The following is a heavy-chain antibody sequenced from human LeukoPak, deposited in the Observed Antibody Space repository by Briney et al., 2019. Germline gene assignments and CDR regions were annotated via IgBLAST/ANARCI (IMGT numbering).Heavy chain of an antibody. Sequence: ASVKVSSKASGYTFTSYGISWVRQAPGQGLEWMGWISAYNGNTNYAQKLQGRVTMTTDTSTSTAYMELRSLRSDDTAVYYCARVGAAAGTLGVFDYWGQGTLVTVSS. CDR1: GYTFTSYG. CDR2: ISAYNGNT. D-gene: IGHD6-13*01. V-gene: IGHV1-18*01. CDR3: ARVGAAAGTLGVFDY. J-gene: IGHJ4*02.